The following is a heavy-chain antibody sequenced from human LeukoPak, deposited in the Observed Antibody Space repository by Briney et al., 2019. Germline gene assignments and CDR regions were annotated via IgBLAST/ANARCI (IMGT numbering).Heavy chain of an antibody. J-gene: IGHJ4*02. D-gene: IGHD6-13*01. CDR1: GGSISSGDYY. CDR3: ARDREQLEFDY. V-gene: IGHV4-30-4*01. Sequence: SQTLSLTCTVSGGSISSGDYYWSWIRQPPGKGLEWIGSIYYSGSTYYNPSLKSRVTISVDTSKNQFSLKLSSVTAADTAVYYCARDREQLEFDYWGQGTLVTVSS. CDR2: IYYSGST.